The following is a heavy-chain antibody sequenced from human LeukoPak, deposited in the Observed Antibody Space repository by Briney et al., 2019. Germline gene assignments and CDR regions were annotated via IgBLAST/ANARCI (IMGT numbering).Heavy chain of an antibody. CDR2: ISAYNGNT. CDR3: AREQPAITMVRGVTWFDP. J-gene: IGHJ5*02. V-gene: IGHV1-18*01. D-gene: IGHD3-10*01. CDR1: GYTFTSHG. Sequence: ASVKVSCKASGYTFTSHGISWVRQAPGQGLEWMGWISAYNGNTNYAQKLQGRVTMTTDTSTSTAYMELRSRRSDDTAVYYCAREQPAITMVRGVTWFDPWGQGTLVTVSS.